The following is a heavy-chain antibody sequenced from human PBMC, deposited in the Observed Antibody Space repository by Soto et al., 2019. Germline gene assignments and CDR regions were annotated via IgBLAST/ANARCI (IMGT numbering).Heavy chain of an antibody. Sequence: QLQLQESGSGLVKPSQTLSLTCAVSGGSISSGGYSLSWIRQPPGKGLEWIGYIYNSGSTSYNPSLKSRVTISVVTSMNPFSLTLRSVTAADTAVYYCARGPPFHWGQGTLVTVS. J-gene: IGHJ4*02. CDR3: ARGPPFH. D-gene: IGHD3-16*01. CDR1: GGSISSGGYS. CDR2: IYNSGST. V-gene: IGHV4-30-2*01.